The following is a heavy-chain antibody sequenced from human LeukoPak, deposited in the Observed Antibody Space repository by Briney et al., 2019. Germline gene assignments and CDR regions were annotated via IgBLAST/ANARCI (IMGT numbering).Heavy chain of an antibody. V-gene: IGHV4-34*01. Sequence: PSETLSLTCAVYGGSFSGYYWSWIRQPPGKGLEWIGEINHSGSTNYNPSLKSRVTISVDTSKNQFSLKLSSVTAADTAVYYCARASKYRGWFDPWGRGTLVTVSS. CDR3: ARASKYRGWFDP. D-gene: IGHD2-2*01. J-gene: IGHJ5*02. CDR2: INHSGST. CDR1: GGSFSGYY.